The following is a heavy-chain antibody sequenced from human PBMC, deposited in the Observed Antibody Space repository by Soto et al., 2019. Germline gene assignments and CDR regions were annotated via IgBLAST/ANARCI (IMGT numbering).Heavy chain of an antibody. CDR3: AKDQVSSCYEIDY. J-gene: IGHJ4*02. Sequence: EVQLLESGGGLVQPGGYLRLSCAASGFTFSNYAVTWVRQAPGKGLEWVSTISGSGGSTYYADSVKGRFTISRDNSKNTLYLQMISLRHEDTAVYYCAKDQVSSCYEIDYCGQGTLVTVSS. D-gene: IGHD6-13*01. CDR2: ISGSGGST. CDR1: GFTFSNYA. V-gene: IGHV3-23*01.